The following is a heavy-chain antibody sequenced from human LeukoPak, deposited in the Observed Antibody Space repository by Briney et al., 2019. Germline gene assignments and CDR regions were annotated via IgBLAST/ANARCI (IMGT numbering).Heavy chain of an antibody. D-gene: IGHD3-10*01. CDR2: IYPGDSDT. J-gene: IGHJ4*02. CDR1: GYRFTNYW. V-gene: IGHV5-51*01. CDR3: VLAGSGSYYFDY. Sequence: GESLKISCKGFGYRFTNYWIGWVRQMPGKGLEWMGIIYPGDSDTRYSPSFQGLVTISADKSINTAYLQWSSLKASDTAMYYCVLAGSGSYYFDYWGQGTLVTVSS.